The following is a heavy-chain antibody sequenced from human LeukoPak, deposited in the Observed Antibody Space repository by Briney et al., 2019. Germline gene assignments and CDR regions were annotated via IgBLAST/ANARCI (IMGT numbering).Heavy chain of an antibody. Sequence: PSETLSLTCTVSGGSISSYYWTWIRPPPGKGLEWIGDIYITGSTNYNPSLKRRVTMSVDTSKNQFSLRLSSVTAADTAVYYCARVRRGETSYDASDVWGLGTMVTVSS. CDR1: GGSISSYY. D-gene: IGHD5-24*01. CDR2: IYITGST. CDR3: ARVRRGETSYDASDV. V-gene: IGHV4-59*13. J-gene: IGHJ3*01.